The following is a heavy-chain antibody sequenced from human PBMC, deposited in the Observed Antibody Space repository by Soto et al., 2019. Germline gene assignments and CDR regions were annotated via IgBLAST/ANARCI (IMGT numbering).Heavy chain of an antibody. CDR3: ARQTLVVPAN. J-gene: IGHJ4*02. D-gene: IGHD2-2*01. CDR1: GGSISSSSYY. V-gene: IGHV4-39*01. Sequence: SETLSLTCTVSGGSISSSSYYWGWIRQPPGKGLEWIGSIYYSGSTYYNPSLKSRVTISVDTSKNQFSLKLSSVTAADTAVYYCARQTLVVPANWGQGTLVTVSS. CDR2: IYYSGST.